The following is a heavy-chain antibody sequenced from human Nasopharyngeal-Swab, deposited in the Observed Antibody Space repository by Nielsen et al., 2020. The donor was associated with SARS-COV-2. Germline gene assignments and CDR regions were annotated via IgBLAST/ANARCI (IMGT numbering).Heavy chain of an antibody. CDR2: ISSSSSYI. J-gene: IGHJ4*02. D-gene: IGHD1-26*01. CDR3: ARDGDYSGWELTDY. Sequence: GESLKISCAASGFTFSRYSMNWVRQAPGKGLEWVSSISSSSSYIYYADSVKGRFTISRDNAKNSLYLQMNSLRAEDTAVYYCARDGDYSGWELTDYWGQGTLVTVSS. V-gene: IGHV3-21*01. CDR1: GFTFSRYS.